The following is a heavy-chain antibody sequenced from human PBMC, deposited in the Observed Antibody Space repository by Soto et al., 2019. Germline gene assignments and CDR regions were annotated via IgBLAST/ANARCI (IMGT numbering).Heavy chain of an antibody. Sequence: GASVKVSCKASGYTFTSYGISWVRQAPGQGLEWMGWISAYNGNTNYAQKLQGRVTMTTDTSTSTAYMELRSLRSEDTAVYYCARGGGSGSAHYYYYYMDVWGKGTTVTVSS. CDR3: ARGGGSGSAHYYYYYMDV. J-gene: IGHJ6*03. V-gene: IGHV1-18*01. CDR2: ISAYNGNT. CDR1: GYTFTSYG. D-gene: IGHD3-10*01.